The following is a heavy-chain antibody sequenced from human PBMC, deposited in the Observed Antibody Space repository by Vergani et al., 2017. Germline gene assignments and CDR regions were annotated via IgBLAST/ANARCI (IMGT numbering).Heavy chain of an antibody. J-gene: IGHJ6*03. CDR2: MNPNSGNT. CDR3: ARGISYYDSSGYYRLWYYYYMDV. V-gene: IGHV1-8*01. CDR1: GYTFTSYD. D-gene: IGHD3-22*01. Sequence: QVQLVQSGAEVKKPGASVKVSCKASGYTFTSYDINWVRQATGQGLEWMGLMNPNSGNTGYAQKFQGRVTMTRNTSISTAYRELSSLRSEDTSVYYCARGISYYDSSGYYRLWYYYYMDVGGKGTTVTVSS.